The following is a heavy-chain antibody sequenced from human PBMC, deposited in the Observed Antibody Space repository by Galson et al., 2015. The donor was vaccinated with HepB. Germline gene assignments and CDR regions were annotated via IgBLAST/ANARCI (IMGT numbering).Heavy chain of an antibody. D-gene: IGHD2-2*01. V-gene: IGHV1-69*13. CDR1: GGTINTYA. CDR2: IIPVFGTP. J-gene: IGHJ4*02. CDR3: AAVLYCGNINCYPPRDY. Sequence: SVKVSCKASGGTINTYAISWVRQAPGQGLEWMGSIIPVFGTPNNAQKFQARVTLTADESTGTAYMEISSLRSEDTAVYYCAAVLYCGNINCYPPRDYWGQGTLVTVSS.